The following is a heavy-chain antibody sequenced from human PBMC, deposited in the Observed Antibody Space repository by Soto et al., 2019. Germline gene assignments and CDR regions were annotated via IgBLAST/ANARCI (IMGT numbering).Heavy chain of an antibody. D-gene: IGHD3-10*01. CDR1: GGSISSGGYS. Sequence: QLQLQESGSGLVKPSQTLSLTCAVSGGSISSGGYSWSWIRQPPGKGLEWIGYIYHSGSTYYNPSLKSRVTISVDRSKNQFSLKLSSVTAAHTAVYYCARAIGWFGELLGGYYFDYWGQGTLVTVSS. CDR2: IYHSGST. V-gene: IGHV4-30-2*01. CDR3: ARAIGWFGELLGGYYFDY. J-gene: IGHJ4*02.